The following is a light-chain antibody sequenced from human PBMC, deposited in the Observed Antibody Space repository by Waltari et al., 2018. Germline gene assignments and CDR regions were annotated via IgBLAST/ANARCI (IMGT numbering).Light chain of an antibody. V-gene: IGLV2-8*01. J-gene: IGLJ1*01. Sequence: QSVLTQPPSATGSPGQSVTISFTGTNSDVGSSNYVSWYQQHPGKVPKLLIYEVTKRPSGVPDRFSGSKSGNTASLTVSGLQADDEADYYCSSYAHNNHFVFGTGTKVTVL. CDR2: EVT. CDR1: NSDVGSSNY. CDR3: SSYAHNNHFV.